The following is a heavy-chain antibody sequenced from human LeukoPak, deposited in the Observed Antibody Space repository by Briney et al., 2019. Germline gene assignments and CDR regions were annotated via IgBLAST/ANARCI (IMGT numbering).Heavy chain of an antibody. CDR1: GGSFSGYY. CDR2: INHSGST. V-gene: IGHV4-34*01. Sequence: LETLSLTCAVYGGSFSGYYWSWIRQPPGKGLEWIGEINHSGSTNYNPSLKSRVTISVDTSKNQFSLKLSSVTAADTAVYYCARGSLTTYGSGSYYYYYGMDVWGQGTTVTVSS. D-gene: IGHD3-10*01. CDR3: ARGSLTTYGSGSYYYYYGMDV. J-gene: IGHJ6*02.